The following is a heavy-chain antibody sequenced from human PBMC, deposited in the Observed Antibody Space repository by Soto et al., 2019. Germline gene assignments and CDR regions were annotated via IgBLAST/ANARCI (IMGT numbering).Heavy chain of an antibody. D-gene: IGHD2-2*01. CDR3: ARGLWPAAMPGYYYGMDV. Sequence: QVQLVQSGAEVKKPGSSVKVSCKASGGTFSSYAISWVRQAPGQGLEWMGGIIPIFGTANYAQKFQGRVTITADESTSTVYMELSSLRSEDTAVYYCARGLWPAAMPGYYYGMDVWGQGTTVTVSS. CDR2: IIPIFGTA. J-gene: IGHJ6*02. V-gene: IGHV1-69*12. CDR1: GGTFSSYA.